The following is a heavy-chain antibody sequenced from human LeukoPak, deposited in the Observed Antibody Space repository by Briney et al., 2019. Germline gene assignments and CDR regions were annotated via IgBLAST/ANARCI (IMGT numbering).Heavy chain of an antibody. CDR3: AKYRGDGYNYNIFDY. V-gene: IGHV3-23*01. Sequence: GGSLRLSCAASGFTFSSYAMSWVCQAPGKGLEWVSAISGSGSSTYYADSVKGRFTISRDNSKNMLYLQMSSLRAEDTAVFYCAKYRGDGYNYNIFDYWGQGTLVTVSS. D-gene: IGHD5-24*01. CDR1: GFTFSSYA. CDR2: ISGSGSST. J-gene: IGHJ4*02.